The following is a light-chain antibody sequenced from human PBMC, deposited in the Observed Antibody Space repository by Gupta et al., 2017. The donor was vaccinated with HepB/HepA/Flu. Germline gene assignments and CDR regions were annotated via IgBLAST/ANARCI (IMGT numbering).Light chain of an antibody. CDR1: QSLLQSDGKKY. CDR2: VGS. J-gene: IGKJ2*01. CDR3: RQELQGPYT. V-gene: IGKV2-28*01. Sequence: DIVMTHSPLSLSVIPGEAASIYCRSSQSLLQSDGKKYVDWYLQKPGQSPQLLIYVGSNRADGVPDRFSGSGKGTDFTLEISRVEAEDVVVYYCRQELQGPYTFGQGTKLEIK.